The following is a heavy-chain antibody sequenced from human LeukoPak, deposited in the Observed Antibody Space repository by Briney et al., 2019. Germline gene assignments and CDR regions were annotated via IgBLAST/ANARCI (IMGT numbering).Heavy chain of an antibody. CDR1: GYTLTELS. CDR2: FDPEDGET. Sequence: GASVKVSCKVSGYTLTELSMHWVRQAPGKGLEWVGGFDPEDGETIYAQKFQGRVTMTEDTSTDTAYMELRSLRSDDTAVYYCSIFMVANLLSFDYWGQGTLVTVSS. V-gene: IGHV1-24*01. CDR3: SIFMVANLLSFDY. J-gene: IGHJ4*02. D-gene: IGHD3-9*01.